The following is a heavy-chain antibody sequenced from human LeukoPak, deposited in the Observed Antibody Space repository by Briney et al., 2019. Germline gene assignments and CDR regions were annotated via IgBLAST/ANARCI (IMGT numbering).Heavy chain of an antibody. V-gene: IGHV3-23*01. D-gene: IGHD1-26*01. CDR1: GFTLSSYA. CDR3: AKDGEIVGAVNWFDP. Sequence: GGSLRLSCAASGFTLSSYAVSWVRQASGKGLEWVSAISGSGGSTYYADSVKGRFTISRDNSKNTLYLQMNSLRAEDTAVYYCAKDGEIVGAVNWFDPWGQGTLVTVSS. CDR2: ISGSGGST. J-gene: IGHJ5*02.